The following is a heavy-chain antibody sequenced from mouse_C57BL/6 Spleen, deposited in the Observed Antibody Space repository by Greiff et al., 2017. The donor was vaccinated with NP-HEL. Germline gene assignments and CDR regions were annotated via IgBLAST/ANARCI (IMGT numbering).Heavy chain of an antibody. CDR3: ARDGSSYDYAMDY. CDR2: ISSGSSTI. J-gene: IGHJ4*01. D-gene: IGHD1-1*01. CDR1: GFTFSDYG. V-gene: IGHV5-17*01. Sequence: EVMLVESGGGLVKPGGSLKLSCAASGFTFSDYGMHWVRQAPEKGLEWVAYISSGSSTIYYADTVKGRFTISRDNAKNTLFLQMTSLRSEDTAMYYCARDGSSYDYAMDYWGQRTSVTVSS.